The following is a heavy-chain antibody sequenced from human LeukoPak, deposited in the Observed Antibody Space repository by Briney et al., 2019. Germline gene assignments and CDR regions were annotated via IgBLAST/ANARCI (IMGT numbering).Heavy chain of an antibody. CDR2: IKSKTDGGTT. CDR3: TTDPFPTVTIPDWFDP. V-gene: IGHV3-15*01. CDR1: GFTFSNAW. D-gene: IGHD4-17*01. J-gene: IGHJ5*02. Sequence: MAGGSLRLSCAASGFTFSNAWMSWVRQAPGKGLEWVGRIKSKTDGGTTDYAAPVKGRFTISRDDSKNTLYLQMNSLKTEDTAVYYCTTDPFPTVTIPDWFDPWGQGTLVTVSS.